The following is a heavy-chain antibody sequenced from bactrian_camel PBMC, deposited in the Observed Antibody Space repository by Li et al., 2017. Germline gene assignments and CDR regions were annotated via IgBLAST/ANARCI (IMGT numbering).Heavy chain of an antibody. CDR1: EYMASIFRASSFC. CDR2: LDSDGRT. CDR3: AADRGYGLDCDDGAGY. D-gene: IGHD3*01. J-gene: IGHJ6*01. V-gene: IGHV3S53*01. Sequence: HVQLVESGGGSVQAGGSLRLSCASSEYMASIFRASSFCMGWFRRAPGKEREKVATLDSDGRTGYADSVKGRFTISRDNAKNTVYLQMNSLKPEDTAVYHCAADRGYGLDCDDGAGYWGQGTQVTVS.